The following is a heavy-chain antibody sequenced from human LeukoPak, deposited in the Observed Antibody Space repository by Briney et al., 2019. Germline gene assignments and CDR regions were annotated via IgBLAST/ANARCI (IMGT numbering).Heavy chain of an antibody. CDR2: IIPIFGTA. V-gene: IGHV1-69*13. CDR3: AVWDSYGSGRWFDP. CDR1: GGTFSSYA. Sequence: ASVKVSCKASGGTFSSYAISWVRQAPGQGLEWMGGIIPIFGTANYAQKFQGRVTITADESTSTAYVELSSLRSEDTAVYYCAVWDSYGSGRWFDPWGQGTLVTVSS. D-gene: IGHD3-10*01. J-gene: IGHJ5*02.